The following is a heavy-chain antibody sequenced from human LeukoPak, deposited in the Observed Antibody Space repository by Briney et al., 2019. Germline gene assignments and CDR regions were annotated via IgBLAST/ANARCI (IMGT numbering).Heavy chain of an antibody. CDR2: INHSGST. V-gene: IGHV4-34*01. J-gene: IGHJ6*02. CDR3: AARPLGWFGELFIGYYGMDV. Sequence: SETLSLTCAVYGGSFSGYYWSWIRQPPGKGLEWIGEINHSGSTNYNPSLKSRVTISVDTSKNQFSLKLSSVTAADTAVYYCAARPLGWFGELFIGYYGMDVWGQGTTVTVSS. CDR1: GGSFSGYY. D-gene: IGHD3-10*01.